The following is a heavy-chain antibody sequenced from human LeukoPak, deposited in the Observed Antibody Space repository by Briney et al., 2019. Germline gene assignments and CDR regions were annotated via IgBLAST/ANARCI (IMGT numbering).Heavy chain of an antibody. V-gene: IGHV3-23*01. CDR1: GFTFSSIA. D-gene: IGHD1-26*01. CDR3: AKDLGRYRNNFFDY. J-gene: IGHJ4*02. CDR2: ISGSGGGT. Sequence: GGSLRLSCAASGFTFSSIAMSWVRQAPDKGLEWVSTISGSGGGTYYADSVKGRFTISRDDSKNTLYLQMNSLRADDTAVYYCAKDLGRYRNNFFDYWGQGNLVTVAS.